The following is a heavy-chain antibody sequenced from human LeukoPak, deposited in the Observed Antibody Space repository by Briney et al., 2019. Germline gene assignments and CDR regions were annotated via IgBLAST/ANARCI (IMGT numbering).Heavy chain of an antibody. CDR3: AREEEWEPQPFDY. CDR2: ISSYNGNT. V-gene: IGHV1-18*01. D-gene: IGHD1-26*01. CDR1: GYTFISYG. Sequence: ASVKVSCKASGYTFISYGITWARQAPGQGLEWMGYISSYNGNTNYAQKLQGRVTMTTDTSTGTAYMELRSLRSDDTAVYYCAREEEWEPQPFDYWGQGTLVTVSS. J-gene: IGHJ4*02.